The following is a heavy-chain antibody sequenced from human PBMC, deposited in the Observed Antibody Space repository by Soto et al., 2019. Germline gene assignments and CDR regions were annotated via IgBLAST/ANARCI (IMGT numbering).Heavy chain of an antibody. CDR1: GCYVSNYC. CDR2: MYYSGST. J-gene: IGHJ4*02. CDR3: ARAGAATLSDY. V-gene: IGHV4-59*02. D-gene: IGHD2-15*01. Sequence: SVTLSLTCTVAGCYVSNYCWSWIRQPPGKGLEWIGYMYYSGSTNYNPSLKSRVTISVDTSKNQFSLKLRSVTAADTAVYYCARAGAATLSDYWGQGTLVTVSS.